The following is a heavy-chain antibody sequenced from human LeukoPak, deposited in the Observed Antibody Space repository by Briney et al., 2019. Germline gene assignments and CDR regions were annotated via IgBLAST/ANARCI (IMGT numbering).Heavy chain of an antibody. J-gene: IGHJ4*02. CDR1: GFTFGDYA. Sequence: GGSLRLSCTASGFTFGDYAMSWFRPAPGKGLEWVGFIRSKAYGGTTEYAASVKGRFTISTDDSKSIAYLQMNSLKTEDTAVYYCTRDLPSTVTYYFDYWGQGTLVTVSS. D-gene: IGHD4-17*01. CDR2: IRSKAYGGTT. CDR3: TRDLPSTVTYYFDY. V-gene: IGHV3-49*03.